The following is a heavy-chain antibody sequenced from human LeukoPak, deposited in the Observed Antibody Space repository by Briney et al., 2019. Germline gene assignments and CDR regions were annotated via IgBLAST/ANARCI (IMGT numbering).Heavy chain of an antibody. J-gene: IGHJ4*02. CDR2: ISPYNGNT. V-gene: IGHV1-18*01. Sequence: GASVKVSCTASGYTFTTYGINWVRQAPGQGLEWMGWISPYNGNTIYAQKLQGRVTMTTDTPTSTAYMELRSLRSDDTAVYYCARDEDSGIFVNVDYWGQGTLVTVSS. CDR1: GYTFTTYG. D-gene: IGHD2-15*01. CDR3: ARDEDSGIFVNVDY.